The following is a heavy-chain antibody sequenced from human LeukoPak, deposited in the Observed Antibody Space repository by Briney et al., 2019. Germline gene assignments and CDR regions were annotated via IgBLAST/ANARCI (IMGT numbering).Heavy chain of an antibody. V-gene: IGHV1-69*04. CDR3: ARQYSSDPKLNP. J-gene: IGHJ5*02. D-gene: IGHD6-19*01. CDR2: IIPILGIA. Sequence: SVKVSCKASGGTFSSYAISWVRQAPGQGLEWMGRIIPILGIANYAQKFQGRVTITADKSTSTAYMELSSLRSEDTAVYYCARQYSSDPKLNPWGQGTLVTVSS. CDR1: GGTFSSYA.